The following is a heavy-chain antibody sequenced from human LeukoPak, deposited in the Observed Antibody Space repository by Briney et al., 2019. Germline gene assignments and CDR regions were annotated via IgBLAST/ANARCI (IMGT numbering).Heavy chain of an antibody. D-gene: IGHD3-22*01. Sequence: SETLSLTCTVSGGSISSYYWSWIRQPPGKGLEWIGYIYYSGSTNYNPSLKSRVTISVDTSKNQFSLKLSSVTAADTAVYYCARQDYDSSGYYSYGMDVWGQGTTVTVSS. V-gene: IGHV4-59*08. J-gene: IGHJ6*02. CDR1: GGSISSYY. CDR3: ARQDYDSSGYYSYGMDV. CDR2: IYYSGST.